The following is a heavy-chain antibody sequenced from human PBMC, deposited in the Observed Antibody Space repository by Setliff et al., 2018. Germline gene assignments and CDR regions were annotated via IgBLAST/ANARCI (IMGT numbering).Heavy chain of an antibody. J-gene: IGHJ4*02. V-gene: IGHV4-38-2*01. CDR1: GYSISSGYY. Sequence: SETLSLTCAVSGYSISSGYYWGWIRQPPGKGLEWIGSIYHSGSTYYNPSLKSRVTISVDTSQNQFSLKLSSVTAADPAVYYCARHSSRPYWGQGTLVTV. CDR3: ARHSSRPY. CDR2: IYHSGST.